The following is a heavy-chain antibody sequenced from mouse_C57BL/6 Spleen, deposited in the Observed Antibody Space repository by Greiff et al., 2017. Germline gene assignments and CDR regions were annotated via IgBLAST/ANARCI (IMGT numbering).Heavy chain of an antibody. CDR2: INPNNGGT. J-gene: IGHJ2*01. V-gene: IGHV1-26*01. CDR3: ARSPNYFDY. Sequence: EVKLQQSGPELVKPGASVKISCKASGYTFTDYYMNWVKQSHGKSLEWIGDINPNNGGTSYNQKFKGKATLTVDKSSSTAYMELRSLTSEDSAVYYCARSPNYFDYWGQGTTLTVSS. CDR1: GYTFTDYY.